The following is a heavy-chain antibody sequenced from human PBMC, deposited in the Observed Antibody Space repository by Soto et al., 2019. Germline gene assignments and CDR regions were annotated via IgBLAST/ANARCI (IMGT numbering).Heavy chain of an antibody. Sequence: PSETLSLTCTVSGGSISSSSYDWGWIRQPPGKGLEWIGSIYYSGSTYYNPSLKSRVTISVDTSKNQFSLKLSSVTAADTAVYYCAIDYYYDSSGYYFPGPAVGYFDYWGQGTLVTVSS. CDR2: IYYSGST. CDR3: AIDYYYDSSGYYFPGPAVGYFDY. J-gene: IGHJ4*02. D-gene: IGHD3-22*01. V-gene: IGHV4-39*01. CDR1: GGSISSSSYD.